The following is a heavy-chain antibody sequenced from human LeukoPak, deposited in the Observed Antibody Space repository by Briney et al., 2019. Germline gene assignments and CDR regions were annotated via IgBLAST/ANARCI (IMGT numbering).Heavy chain of an antibody. CDR3: AGDGMAVAVGYFDL. CDR1: GDSVSSNSAT. CDR2: TYYRSKWYN. J-gene: IGHJ2*01. D-gene: IGHD6-19*01. V-gene: IGHV6-1*01. Sequence: PSQTLSLTCAISGDSVSSNSATWNWIRQSPSRGLEWLGRTYYRSKWYNDYAASVKSRITIKPDTSKNQFSLQLNSVTPEGTAVYYCAGDGMAVAVGYFDLWGRGTLVTVSS.